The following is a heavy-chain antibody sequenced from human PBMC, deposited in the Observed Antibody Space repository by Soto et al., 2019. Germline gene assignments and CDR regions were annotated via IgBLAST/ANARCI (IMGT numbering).Heavy chain of an antibody. J-gene: IGHJ4*02. CDR3: ARGPRGLYHHDY. V-gene: IGHV3-30-3*01. CDR2: ISYDGSNK. D-gene: IGHD2-2*01. Sequence: PGGSLRLSCAASGFTFSSYAMHWVRQAPGKGLEWVAVISYDGSNKYYADTVKGRFTISRDNSKNTLYLQMNSLRVDDTAVYYCARGPRGLYHHDYWGQGALVTVSS. CDR1: GFTFSSYA.